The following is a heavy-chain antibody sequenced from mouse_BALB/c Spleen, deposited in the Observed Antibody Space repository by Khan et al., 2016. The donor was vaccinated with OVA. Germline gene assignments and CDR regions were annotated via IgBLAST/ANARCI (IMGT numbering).Heavy chain of an antibody. CDR1: GFSLNGYG. V-gene: IGHV2-6-7*01. Sequence: QVQLKQSGPGLVAPSQSLSITCTVSGFSLNGYGVNWVRQPPGQGLEWLGMIWGDGSTDYNSAIKSRLSIFKEKSKSQVFLKMNSLQTDDTAKYYGGRAYYGNYREAMDYWGQGTSVTVSS. J-gene: IGHJ4*01. D-gene: IGHD2-10*01. CDR2: IWGDGST. CDR3: GRAYYGNYREAMDY.